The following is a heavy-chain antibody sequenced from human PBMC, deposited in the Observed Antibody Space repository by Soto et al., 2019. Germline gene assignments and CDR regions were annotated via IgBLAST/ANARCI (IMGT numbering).Heavy chain of an antibody. Sequence: SETLSLTCTVSGGSISSGDYYWSWIRQPPGKGLEWIGYIYYSGSTYYNPSLKSRVTISVDTSKNQFSLKLSSVTAADTAVYYCAGAAAGYYYYYGMDVWGQGTTVTVSS. CDR1: GGSISSGDYY. V-gene: IGHV4-30-4*01. CDR2: IYYSGST. D-gene: IGHD2-2*01. CDR3: AGAAAGYYYYYGMDV. J-gene: IGHJ6*02.